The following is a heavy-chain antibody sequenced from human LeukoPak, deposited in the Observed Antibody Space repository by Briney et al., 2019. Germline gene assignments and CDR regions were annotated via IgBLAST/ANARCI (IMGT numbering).Heavy chain of an antibody. CDR1: GFTFSSYG. J-gene: IGHJ6*03. D-gene: IGHD2-15*01. CDR3: ARVLRYCSGGNCYSGGLGYMDV. CDR2: IRYDGSNK. Sequence: PGGSLRLSCAASGFTFSSYGMHWVRQAPGKGLQWVTFIRYDGSNKYYADCVKGRFTISRDNAKNSLFLQMNSLRAEDTAVYYCARVLRYCSGGNCYSGGLGYMDVWGKGTTVTISS. V-gene: IGHV3-30*02.